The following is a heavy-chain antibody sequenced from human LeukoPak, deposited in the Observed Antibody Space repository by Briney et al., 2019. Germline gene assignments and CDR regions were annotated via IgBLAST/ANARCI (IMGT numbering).Heavy chain of an antibody. Sequence: PGGSLRLSCAASGFTVSSYGMTWVRQAPGKGLEWVSAFSATDGSAQYAESVKGRFTISRDNVKNSPYLQMNSLRDEDTAVYYCAKARIAAAGTGAFDVWGQGTMVTVSS. CDR3: AKARIAAAGTGAFDV. D-gene: IGHD6-13*01. V-gene: IGHV3-23*01. CDR2: FSATDGSA. CDR1: GFTVSSYG. J-gene: IGHJ3*01.